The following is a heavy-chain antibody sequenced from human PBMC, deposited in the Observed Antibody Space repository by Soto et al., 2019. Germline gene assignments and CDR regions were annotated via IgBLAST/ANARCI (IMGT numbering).Heavy chain of an antibody. D-gene: IGHD6-13*01. V-gene: IGHV1-69*13. CDR3: VRDSGAKLSSS. CDR2: IVPIYRTA. J-gene: IGHJ4*02. Sequence: SVKVSCKASGGTFSSYRINWVRQAPGQGLEWVGGIVPIYRTADYAQKFQGRVTITADGSARTSYMELRSLKSQDTAVYYCVRDSGAKLSSSWGQGTLVTVSS. CDR1: GGTFSSYR.